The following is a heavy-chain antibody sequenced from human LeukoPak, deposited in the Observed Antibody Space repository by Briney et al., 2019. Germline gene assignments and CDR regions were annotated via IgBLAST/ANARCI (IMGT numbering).Heavy chain of an antibody. V-gene: IGHV4-39*07. D-gene: IGHD6-19*01. CDR1: GGSISSNNYY. Sequence: PSETLSLTCTVSGGSISSNNYYWGWGRPPPGKGLGWIGSISYSGNTYYNPSLKSRVTTLLDTSKNQFSLKLSFVTAADTAVYYCARHLAVADLFDYWGQGTLVPVSS. CDR3: ARHLAVADLFDY. J-gene: IGHJ4*02. CDR2: ISYSGNT.